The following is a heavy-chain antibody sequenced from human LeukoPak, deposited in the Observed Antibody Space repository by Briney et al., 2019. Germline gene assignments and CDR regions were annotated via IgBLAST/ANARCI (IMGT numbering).Heavy chain of an antibody. V-gene: IGHV3-66*02. CDR3: ARDRGYCSGGSCYPSFDY. CDR1: GFTVSSNY. Sequence: PGGSLRLSCAASGFTVSSNYMSWVRQAPGKGLGWVSVMYSGGSTYYADYVKRRFTISRDNSKNTLYLQMNSLRAEDTAVYYCARDRGYCSGGSCYPSFDYWGQGTLVTVSS. CDR2: MYSGGST. D-gene: IGHD2-15*01. J-gene: IGHJ4*02.